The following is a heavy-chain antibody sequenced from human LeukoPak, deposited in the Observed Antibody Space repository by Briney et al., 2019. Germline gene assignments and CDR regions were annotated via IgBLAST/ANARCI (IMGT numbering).Heavy chain of an antibody. J-gene: IGHJ4*02. CDR1: GFTFSSYE. V-gene: IGHV3-48*03. D-gene: IGHD6-13*01. CDR2: ISSSGSTI. Sequence: GGSLRLSCAASGFTFSSYEMNWVRQAPGKGLEWVSYISSSGSTIYYADSVKGRFTISRDNAKNSLYLQMNSLRAEDTAVYYCATDILGSSWSRWGQGTLVTVSS. CDR3: ATDILGSSWSR.